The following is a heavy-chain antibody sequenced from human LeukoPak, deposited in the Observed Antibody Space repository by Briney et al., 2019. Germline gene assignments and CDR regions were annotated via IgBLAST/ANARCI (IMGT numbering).Heavy chain of an antibody. CDR1: GFTFSSYW. CDR2: INSDGSST. V-gene: IGHV3-74*01. CDR3: ARVRSSGWSYFDY. D-gene: IGHD6-19*01. J-gene: IGHJ4*02. Sequence: PGGSLRLSCAASGFTFSSYWMHWVRQAPGRGLVWVSRINSDGSSTTYADSVKGRFTISRDNAKNTLYLQMNSLRAEDTAVYYCARVRSSGWSYFDYWGQGTLVTVSS.